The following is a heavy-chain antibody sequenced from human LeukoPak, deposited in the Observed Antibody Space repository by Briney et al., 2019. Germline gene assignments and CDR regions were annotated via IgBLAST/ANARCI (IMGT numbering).Heavy chain of an antibody. CDR2: IYYSGST. CDR3: ARLLADCSSTSCPSPWGAFDI. J-gene: IGHJ3*02. Sequence: SETLSLTCTVSGGSISSSSYYWGWIRQPPGKGLEWIGRIYYSGSTYYNPSLKSRVTISVDTSKNQFSLKLSSVTAADTAVYYCARLLADCSSTSCPSPWGAFDIWGQGTMVTVSS. V-gene: IGHV4-39*01. D-gene: IGHD2-2*01. CDR1: GGSISSSSYY.